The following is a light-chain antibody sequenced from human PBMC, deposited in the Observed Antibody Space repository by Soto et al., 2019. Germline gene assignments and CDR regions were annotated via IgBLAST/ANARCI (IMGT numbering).Light chain of an antibody. CDR1: QSISSW. J-gene: IGKJ4*01. CDR2: EAS. V-gene: IGKV1-5*01. Sequence: DIQMPQSPSTLSASVGDRVTIPCPASQSISSWLAWYQQKPGKAPKLIIYEASTLYGGVPSRFSGSGSGTDFALTITSLQAEDFATYYCQQLRMYPSTFGGGTKVDIK. CDR3: QQLRMYPST.